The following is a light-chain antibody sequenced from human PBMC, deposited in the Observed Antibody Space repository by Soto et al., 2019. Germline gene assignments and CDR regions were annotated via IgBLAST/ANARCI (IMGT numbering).Light chain of an antibody. V-gene: IGLV1-47*01. Sequence: QSVLTQPPSASGTPGQRVTISCSGSSSNIGSNYVYWYQQLPGTAPKLLIYKNNQRPSGVPDRFSGSKSGTSASLAISGLRSEEEADYYCATWDDSLSGYVFGTRTKLTVL. CDR1: SSNIGSNY. CDR2: KNN. CDR3: ATWDDSLSGYV. J-gene: IGLJ1*01.